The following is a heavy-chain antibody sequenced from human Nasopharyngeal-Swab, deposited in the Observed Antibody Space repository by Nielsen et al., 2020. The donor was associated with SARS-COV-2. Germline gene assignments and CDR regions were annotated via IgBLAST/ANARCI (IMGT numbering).Heavy chain of an antibody. CDR1: GYTFTSYD. J-gene: IGHJ4*02. D-gene: IGHD3-10*01. CDR2: MNPNSGNT. V-gene: IGHV1-8*01. CDR3: ARRGYGSGSYPLDY. Sequence: ASVKVSCKASGYTFTSYDINWVRQATGQGLEWMGWMNPNSGNTGYAQKFQGRVTMTRNTSISTAYMELSSLRSEDTAVYYCARRGYGSGSYPLDYWGQGTLVTVSS.